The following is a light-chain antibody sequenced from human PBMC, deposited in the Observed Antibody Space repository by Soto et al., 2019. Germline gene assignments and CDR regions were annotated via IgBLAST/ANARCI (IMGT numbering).Light chain of an antibody. CDR2: EIT. J-gene: IGLJ1*01. CDR3: SSYTSSTTYV. Sequence: QSALTQPASVSGSPGQSITISCTGTGSDIGGYNHVSWYQHHPGKAPKLIIYEITKRPSGVSNRFSGSKSGNTASLTISGLQAEDEADYYCSSYTSSTTYVFAPVTKVTVL. V-gene: IGLV2-14*01. CDR1: GSDIGGYNH.